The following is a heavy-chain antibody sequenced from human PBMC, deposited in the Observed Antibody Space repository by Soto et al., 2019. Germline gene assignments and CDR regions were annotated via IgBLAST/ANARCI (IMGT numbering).Heavy chain of an antibody. CDR3: ARGATYVHTAMVGGFDY. J-gene: IGHJ4*02. CDR2: IIPIFGIA. Sequence: QVQLVQSGAEVKKPGSSVKVSCKASGGTFSSYAISWVRQAPGQGLEWMGGIIPIFGIANYPQKFQGRVTITADKATSTAYMELSSLRSADTEVYYCARGATYVHTAMVGGFDYWGQGTLVTVSS. CDR1: GGTFSSYA. V-gene: IGHV1-69*17. D-gene: IGHD5-18*01.